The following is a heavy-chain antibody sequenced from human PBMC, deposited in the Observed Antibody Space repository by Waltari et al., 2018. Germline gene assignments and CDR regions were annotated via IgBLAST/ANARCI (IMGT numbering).Heavy chain of an antibody. CDR3: ASRMVGRNYDY. J-gene: IGHJ4*02. CDR1: GCSISTYG. Sequence: EVQVLESGGGLVQPGGSLRLSCAALGCSISTYGMTWVRQAPGKGLEWVSHITAAGDAFYAGSVKGRFTISRDNSKNTLYLQMNSLRVEDTALYYCASRMVGRNYDYWGQGTLVTVSS. CDR2: ITAAGDA. D-gene: IGHD2-15*01. V-gene: IGHV3-23*01.